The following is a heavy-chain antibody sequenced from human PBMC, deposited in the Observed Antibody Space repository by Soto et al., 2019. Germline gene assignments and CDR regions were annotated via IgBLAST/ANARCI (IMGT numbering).Heavy chain of an antibody. D-gene: IGHD5-18*01. CDR3: ARGGYSYGFDY. V-gene: IGHV4-30-2*01. CDR2: IYHSGST. J-gene: IGHJ4*02. Sequence: SEILSLTCAVSGGSISSGGYSWSWIRQPPGKGLEWIGYIYHSGSTYYNPSLKSRVTISVDRSKNQFSLKLSSVTAADTAVYYCARGGYSYGFDYWGQGTLVTVSS. CDR1: GGSISSGGYS.